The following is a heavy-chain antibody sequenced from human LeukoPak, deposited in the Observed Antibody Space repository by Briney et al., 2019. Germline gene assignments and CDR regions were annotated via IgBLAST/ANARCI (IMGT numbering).Heavy chain of an antibody. V-gene: IGHV3-48*03. CDR3: AELGITMIGGV. CDR1: GFTFSSYE. Sequence: GGTLRLSCAASGFTFSSYEMNWVRQAPGKGLEWVSYISSSGSTIYYADSVKGRFTISRDNAKNSLYLQMNSLKAEDTAVYYCAELGITMIGGVWGKGTTVTISS. CDR2: ISSSGSTI. J-gene: IGHJ6*04. D-gene: IGHD3-10*02.